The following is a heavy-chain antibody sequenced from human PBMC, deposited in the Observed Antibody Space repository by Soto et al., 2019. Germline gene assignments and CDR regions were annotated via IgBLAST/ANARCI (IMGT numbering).Heavy chain of an antibody. CDR2: IWYDGSNK. Sequence: GGSLRLSCAASGFTFSSYGMHWVRQAPGKGLEWVAVIWYDGSNKYYADSVKGRFTISRDNSKNTLYLQMNSLRAEDTAVYYCARDLHEGVVVVSLEAYWGQGTLVTVSS. CDR3: ARDLHEGVVVVSLEAY. D-gene: IGHD2-15*01. J-gene: IGHJ4*02. CDR1: GFTFSSYG. V-gene: IGHV3-33*01.